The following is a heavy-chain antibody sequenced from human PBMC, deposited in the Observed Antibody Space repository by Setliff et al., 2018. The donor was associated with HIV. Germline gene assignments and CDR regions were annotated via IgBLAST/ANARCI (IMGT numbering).Heavy chain of an antibody. V-gene: IGHV7-4-1*02. D-gene: IGHD2-15*01. CDR1: GYTFISYS. Sequence: GASVKVSCKASGYTFISYSMNWVRQAPGQGLEWMGWINTNTGNPTYAQDFIGRLVFSLDTSVSTAYLQISSLKAEDTAVYYCARGCNGGNCYHGSGWFDPWGQGTLVTVSS. J-gene: IGHJ5*02. CDR3: ARGCNGGNCYHGSGWFDP. CDR2: INTNTGNP.